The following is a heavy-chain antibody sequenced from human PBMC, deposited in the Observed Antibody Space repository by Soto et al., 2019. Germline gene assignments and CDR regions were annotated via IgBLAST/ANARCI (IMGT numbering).Heavy chain of an antibody. J-gene: IGHJ6*02. CDR3: ASHYSNSWFGSYYYYGMDV. CDR2: IYYSGST. Sequence: PSETLSLTCTVSGGSISSSSYYWGWIRQPPGKGLEWIGSIYYSGSTYYNPSLKSRVTISVDTSKNQFSLKLSSVTAADTAVYYCASHYSNSWFGSYYYYGMDVWGQGTTVTVSS. V-gene: IGHV4-39*01. CDR1: GGSISSSSYY. D-gene: IGHD6-13*01.